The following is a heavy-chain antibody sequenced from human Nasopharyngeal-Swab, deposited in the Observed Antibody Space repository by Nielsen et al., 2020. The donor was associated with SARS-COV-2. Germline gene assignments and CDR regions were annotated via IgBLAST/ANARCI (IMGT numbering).Heavy chain of an antibody. Sequence: ESLKISCAVSGGSISSYSWSWIRLPPGKGLEWIGYIYYSGSTNYSSSLKSRVTISVDTSKNQFSLKLNSVTAADTAVYYCARTAGYYYMDVWGKGTTVTVSS. CDR2: IYYSGST. CDR1: GGSISSYS. V-gene: IGHV4-59*01. J-gene: IGHJ6*03. CDR3: ARTAGYYYMDV. D-gene: IGHD6-13*01.